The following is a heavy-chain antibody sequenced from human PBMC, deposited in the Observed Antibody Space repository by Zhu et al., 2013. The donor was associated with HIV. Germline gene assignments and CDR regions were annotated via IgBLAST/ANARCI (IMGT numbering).Heavy chain of an antibody. J-gene: IGHJ2*01. Sequence: VQSGAEVKKPGASVKVSCKASGYTFTTSGISWVRQAPGQGLEWMGWISGYNGNTNYAQKFQGRVTITADKSTSTAYMELSSLRSEDTAVYYCASYAVGSPDWYFDLWGRGTLVTVSS. CDR3: ASYAVGSPDWYFDL. CDR2: ISGYNGNT. CDR1: GYTFTTSG. D-gene: IGHD3-16*01. V-gene: IGHV1-18*01.